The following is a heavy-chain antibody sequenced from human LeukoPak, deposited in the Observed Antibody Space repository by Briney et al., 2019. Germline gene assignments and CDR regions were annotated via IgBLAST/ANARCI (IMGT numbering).Heavy chain of an antibody. J-gene: IGHJ4*02. CDR2: ISGSGGST. CDR3: AKDREWLLSGGFDY. V-gene: IGHV3-23*01. D-gene: IGHD3-3*01. Sequence: GGSLRLSCAASGFTFSSYAMSWVRQAPGKGLEWVSAISGSGGSTYYADSVKGRFTISRDNSKNTLYLQMNSLGAEDTALYYCAKDREWLLSGGFDYWGQGTLVTVSS. CDR1: GFTFSSYA.